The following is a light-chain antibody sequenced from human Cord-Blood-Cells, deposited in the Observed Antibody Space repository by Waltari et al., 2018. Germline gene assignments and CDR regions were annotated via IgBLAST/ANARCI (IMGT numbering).Light chain of an antibody. CDR2: DSN. J-gene: IGLJ2*01. Sequence: QSVLTQPPSVSAAPGQKVTISCSGSSSNIGNNYVSWYQQLPGTAPKLLIYDSNKRPAGIPARCSGSKSGTSATLGITGLQTGDEADYYCGTWDSSLSAVVFGGGTKLTVL. CDR3: GTWDSSLSAVV. V-gene: IGLV1-51*01. CDR1: SSNIGNNY.